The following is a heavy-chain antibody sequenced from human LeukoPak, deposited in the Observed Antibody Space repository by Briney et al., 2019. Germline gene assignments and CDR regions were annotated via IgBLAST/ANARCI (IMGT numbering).Heavy chain of an antibody. J-gene: IGHJ3*02. CDR2: ISYDGSNK. V-gene: IGHV3-30-3*01. CDR3: ARPDILTGLI. CDR1: GFTFSSHA. Sequence: GGSLRLSCAASGFTFSSHAMHWVRQAPGKGLEWVAVISYDGSNKYYADSVKGRFTISRDNSKNTLYLQMNSLRAEDTAVYYCARPDILTGLIWGQGTMVTVSS. D-gene: IGHD3-9*01.